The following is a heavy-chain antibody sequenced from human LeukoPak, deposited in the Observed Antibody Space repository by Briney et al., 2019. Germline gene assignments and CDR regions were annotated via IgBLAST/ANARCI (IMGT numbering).Heavy chain of an antibody. V-gene: IGHV3-23*01. J-gene: IGHJ4*02. D-gene: IGHD2-21*02. CDR2: LSGSGITT. Sequence: PGGSLRLSCAASGFTFSNSAMSWVRQAPGKGLEWVSTLSGSGITTYYADAVKGRFTISRDNARNTLYLQMNSLRAEDTAVYYCARDGFLGPVTAYLDYWGQGTPVTVSS. CDR3: ARDGFLGPVTAYLDY. CDR1: GFTFSNSA.